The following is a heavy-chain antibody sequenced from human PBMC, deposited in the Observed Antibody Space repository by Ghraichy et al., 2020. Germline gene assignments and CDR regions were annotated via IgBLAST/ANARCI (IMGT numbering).Heavy chain of an antibody. J-gene: IGHJ6*03. V-gene: IGHV3-21*01. D-gene: IGHD6-6*01. CDR1: GFTFSIYT. CDR2: ISSTITYI. Sequence: GGSLRLSCAASGFTFSIYTMTWVRQAPGKGLEWVSSISSTITYINYADSVKGRFTISRDNAKNSLYLQMNSLSAEDTAVYYCARDFRGYSTSSDYYEYSMDGWGRGTTVTVSS. CDR3: ARDFRGYSTSSDYYEYSMDG.